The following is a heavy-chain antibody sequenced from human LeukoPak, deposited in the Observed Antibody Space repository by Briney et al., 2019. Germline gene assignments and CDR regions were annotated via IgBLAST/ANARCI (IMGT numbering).Heavy chain of an antibody. D-gene: IGHD3-22*01. CDR2: TNSDGSST. V-gene: IGHV3-74*01. Sequence: GGSLRLSCAASGFTFSRYWMYWVRQAPGRGLVWVSHTNSDGSSTGYADSVKGRFTISRDNAKNTVYLQMNSLRAEDTAVYYCARPNYDSSGYYYGEISYFDYWGQGTLVTVSS. J-gene: IGHJ4*02. CDR1: GFTFSRYW. CDR3: ARPNYDSSGYYYGEISYFDY.